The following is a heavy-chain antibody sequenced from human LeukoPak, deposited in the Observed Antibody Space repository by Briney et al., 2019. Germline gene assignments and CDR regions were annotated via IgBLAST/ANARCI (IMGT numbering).Heavy chain of an antibody. CDR2: IYYSGST. CDR3: ARAVAASALVDY. Sequence: SETLSLTCTVSGGSISSGGYYWSWIRQHPRKGLEWIGYIYYSGSTYYNPSLKSRVTISVDTSKNQFSLKLSSVTAADTAVYYCARAVAASALVDYWGQGTLVTVSS. J-gene: IGHJ4*02. V-gene: IGHV4-31*03. CDR1: GGSISSGGYY. D-gene: IGHD2-15*01.